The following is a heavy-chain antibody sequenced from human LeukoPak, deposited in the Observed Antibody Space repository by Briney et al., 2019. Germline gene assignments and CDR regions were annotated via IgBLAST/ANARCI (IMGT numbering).Heavy chain of an antibody. CDR1: GGSFSGHF. V-gene: IGHV4-34*01. Sequence: SETLSLTCAVYGGSFSGHFWTWIRQSPGKGLEWIGEVKHTVSTHSNPSLESRVIISLDASKNQFSLKLSSVTAADTAMYYCARDRTSRFCPSTSSLCGMDVWGQGTTVTVS. J-gene: IGHJ6*02. CDR2: VKHTVST. CDR3: ARDRTSRFCPSTSSLCGMDV. D-gene: IGHD2-2*01.